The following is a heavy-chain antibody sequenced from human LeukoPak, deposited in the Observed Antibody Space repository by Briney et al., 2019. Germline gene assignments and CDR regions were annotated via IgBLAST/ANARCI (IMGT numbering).Heavy chain of an antibody. D-gene: IGHD3-3*01. CDR1: GYTFTSYG. Sequence: ASVKVSCKASGYTFTSYGISWVRKAPGQGLEWMGWISAYNGNTNYAQKLQGRVTMTTDTSTSTAYMELRSLRSDDTAVYYCARDEYDFWSGYYYMDVWGKGTTVTVSS. J-gene: IGHJ6*03. CDR2: ISAYNGNT. CDR3: ARDEYDFWSGYYYMDV. V-gene: IGHV1-18*01.